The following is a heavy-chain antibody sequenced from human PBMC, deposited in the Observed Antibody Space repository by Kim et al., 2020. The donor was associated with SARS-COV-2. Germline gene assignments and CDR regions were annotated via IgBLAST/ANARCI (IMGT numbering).Heavy chain of an antibody. CDR3: ARDAPRGTCGNIYYFYCSAKPS. J-gene: IGHJ6*02. Sequence: GGSLRLSCATSGFTFEDYAMHWVRQVPGQGLEWVSLISGDGVNVYDADSVKGRFTTSRDNSKKSLYLHMNNVRTDDTALYYCARDAPRGTCGNIYYFYCSAKPSWGQGTTVLVSS. V-gene: IGHV3-43*02. CDR1: GFTFEDYA. CDR2: ISGDGVNV. D-gene: IGHD5-18*01.